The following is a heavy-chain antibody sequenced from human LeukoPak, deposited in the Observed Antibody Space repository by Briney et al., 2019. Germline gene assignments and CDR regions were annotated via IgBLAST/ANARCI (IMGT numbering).Heavy chain of an antibody. V-gene: IGHV1-8*01. Sequence: GASVKVSCKASGYTFTSYDINWVRQATGQGLEWMGWMNPNSGNTGYAQKFQGRVTMTRNTSISTAYMELSSLRSEDTAVYYCARDGVLLWFRESPGWFDPWGQGTLVTVSS. CDR3: ARDGVLLWFRESPGWFDP. CDR1: GYTFTSYD. CDR2: MNPNSGNT. D-gene: IGHD3-10*01. J-gene: IGHJ5*02.